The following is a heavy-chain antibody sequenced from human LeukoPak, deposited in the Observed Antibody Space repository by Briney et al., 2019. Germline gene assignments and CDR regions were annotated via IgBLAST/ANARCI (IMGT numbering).Heavy chain of an antibody. J-gene: IGHJ3*02. V-gene: IGHV3-23*01. CDR1: GFTFSSHA. CDR2: ISGSGGVT. CDR3: AKGVPGSGWYSGFDAFDI. Sequence: PGGSLRLSCAASGFTFSSHAMSWVRQAPGKGLEWVSGISGSGGVTYDADSVKSRFSIPRDNSKNTVYLQMNSLRVEDTAVYYCAKGVPGSGWYSGFDAFDIWGQGTMVTVSS. D-gene: IGHD6-19*01.